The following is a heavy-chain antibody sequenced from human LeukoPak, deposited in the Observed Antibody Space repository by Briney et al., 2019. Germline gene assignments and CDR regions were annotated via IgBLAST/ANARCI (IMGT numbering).Heavy chain of an antibody. Sequence: GASVKVSCKASGYTLTSYGISWVRQAPGQGLEWMGWISAYNGNTNYAQKLQGRVTMTSDTSTSTAYMELRSLRSDDTAVYYCARDCSSTSCYWTNYYYYYGMDVWGQGTTVTVSS. V-gene: IGHV1-18*01. CDR3: ARDCSSTSCYWTNYYYYYGMDV. CDR2: ISAYNGNT. D-gene: IGHD2-2*01. J-gene: IGHJ6*02. CDR1: GYTLTSYG.